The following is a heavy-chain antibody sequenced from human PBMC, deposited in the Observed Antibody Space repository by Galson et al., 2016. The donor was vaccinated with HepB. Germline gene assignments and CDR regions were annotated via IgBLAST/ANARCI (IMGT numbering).Heavy chain of an antibody. J-gene: IGHJ4*02. CDR1: GYTFTSYY. CDR3: AREGATSIGGFGY. D-gene: IGHD1-26*01. CDR2: INPSGGST. V-gene: IGHV1-46*01. Sequence: SVKVSCKASGYTFTSYYMHWVRQAPGQGLEWMGIINPSGGSTSSAQHFQGRVTMTRDTSTSTVYMELSSLRSEDSAMYYCAREGATSIGGFGYWGQGTLVTVSS.